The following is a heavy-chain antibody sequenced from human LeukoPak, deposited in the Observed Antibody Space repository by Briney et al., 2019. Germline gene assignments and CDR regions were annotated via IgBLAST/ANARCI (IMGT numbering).Heavy chain of an antibody. CDR1: GFTVSSNY. CDR2: ISSSSSYI. J-gene: IGHJ4*02. CDR3: ARGLVDY. D-gene: IGHD6-19*01. Sequence: GGSLRLSCAASGFTVSSNYMSWVRQAPGKGLEWISSISSSSSYIYYADSVKGRFTISRDNAKNSLYLQMNSLRAEDTAVYYCARGLVDYWGQGTLVTVSS. V-gene: IGHV3-21*01.